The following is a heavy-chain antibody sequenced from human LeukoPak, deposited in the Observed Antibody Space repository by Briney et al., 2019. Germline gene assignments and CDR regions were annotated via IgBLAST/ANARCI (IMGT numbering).Heavy chain of an antibody. CDR2: IIPIFGTA. Sequence: ASVKVSCKASGGTFSSYAISWVRQAPGQGLEWMGGIIPIFGTANYAQKFQGRVTITTDESTSTAYMELSSLRSEDTAVYYCARDSSGYSTPWFDPWGQGTLVTVSS. V-gene: IGHV1-69*05. CDR3: ARDSSGYSTPWFDP. D-gene: IGHD3-22*01. J-gene: IGHJ5*02. CDR1: GGTFSSYA.